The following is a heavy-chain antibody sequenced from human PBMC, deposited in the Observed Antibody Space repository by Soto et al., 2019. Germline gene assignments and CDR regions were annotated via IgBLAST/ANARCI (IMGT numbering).Heavy chain of an antibody. CDR2: IIPIFGTA. D-gene: IGHD3-10*01. V-gene: IGHV1-69*01. CDR1: GGTFSSYA. J-gene: IGHJ5*02. CDR3: ARDGETYYYGSGSYYWFDP. Sequence: QVQLVQSGAEVKKPGSSVKVSCKASGGTFSSYAISWVRQAPGQGLEWMGGIIPIFGTANYAQKFRGRVTITSDESTSTAYMELSSLRSEDTAVYYCARDGETYYYGSGSYYWFDPWGQGTLVTVSS.